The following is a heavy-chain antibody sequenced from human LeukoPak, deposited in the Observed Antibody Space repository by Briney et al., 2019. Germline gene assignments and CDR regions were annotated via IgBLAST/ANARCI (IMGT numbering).Heavy chain of an antibody. CDR3: AREGRDGDYAWFDP. J-gene: IGHJ5*02. V-gene: IGHV4-31*03. CDR1: GGSISSGGYY. CDR2: IYYSGST. D-gene: IGHD4-17*01. Sequence: SETLSLTCTVPGGSISSGGYYWSWIRQHPGKGLEWIGYIYYSGSTYYNPSLKSRVTISVDTSKNQFSLKLSSVTAADTAVYYCAREGRDGDYAWFDPWGQGTLVTVSS.